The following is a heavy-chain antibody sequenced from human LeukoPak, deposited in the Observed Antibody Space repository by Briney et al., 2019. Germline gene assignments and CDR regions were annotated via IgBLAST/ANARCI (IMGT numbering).Heavy chain of an antibody. V-gene: IGHV3-66*01. Sequence: GGSLRLSCAASGFTVSSNYMSWVRQALGKGLEWVSVIYSGGSTYYADSVKGRFTISRDDSKNTLYLQMNSLRAEDTAVYYCASKTGGYSYGYAYYYGMDVWGQGTTVTVSS. CDR2: IYSGGST. CDR3: ASKTGGYSYGYAYYYGMDV. J-gene: IGHJ6*02. CDR1: GFTVSSNY. D-gene: IGHD5-18*01.